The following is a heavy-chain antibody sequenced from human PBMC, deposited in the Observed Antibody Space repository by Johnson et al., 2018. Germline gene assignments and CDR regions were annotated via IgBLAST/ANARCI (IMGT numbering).Heavy chain of an antibody. J-gene: IGHJ4*02. CDR1: GFTFSDYH. V-gene: IGHV3-11*01. D-gene: IGHD3-9*01. CDR2: IGSTGSTI. CDR3: ARTYYDILTGYYYFDY. Sequence: VQLLETGGGLVKPGGSLRLSCTASGFTFSDYHMSWIRQAPGKGLAWVSWIGSTGSTIYYADSVKGRFTISRDNAKKSYYVQMNSPRAEDTAVYYCARTYYDILTGYYYFDYWGQGTLVTVSS.